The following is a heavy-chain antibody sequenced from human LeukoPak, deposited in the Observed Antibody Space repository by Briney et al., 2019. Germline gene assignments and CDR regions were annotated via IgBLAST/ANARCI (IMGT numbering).Heavy chain of an antibody. D-gene: IGHD3-16*02. Sequence: GGSLRLSCAASGFTFSKDWMHWVRQAPGKGLVWVSRINTDGSTTTDADSVKGPFTISRDNAKNTLYLQMNSLRVEDTAVYYCARSRGGSYHYWGQGTLVTVSS. CDR1: GFTFSKDW. CDR2: INTDGSTT. J-gene: IGHJ4*02. V-gene: IGHV3-74*01. CDR3: ARSRGGSYHY.